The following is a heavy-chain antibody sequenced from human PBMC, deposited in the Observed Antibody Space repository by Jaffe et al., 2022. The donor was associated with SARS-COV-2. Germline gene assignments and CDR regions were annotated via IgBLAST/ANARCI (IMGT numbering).Heavy chain of an antibody. CDR2: ISWDGSKT. CDR3: ARGSRWLRRELGDFDS. J-gene: IGHJ4*02. Sequence: EVRLVESGGDVVQPGGSLRLACSLSGFTSADYAMHWVRQTPGKGLEWVSLISWDGSKTYYGDSVRGRFTISRDNSRNSLFLEMNSLRPEDTAFYYCARGSRWLRRELGDFDSWGQGTLVTVSS. D-gene: IGHD5-12*01. CDR1: GFTSADYA. V-gene: IGHV3-43D*03.